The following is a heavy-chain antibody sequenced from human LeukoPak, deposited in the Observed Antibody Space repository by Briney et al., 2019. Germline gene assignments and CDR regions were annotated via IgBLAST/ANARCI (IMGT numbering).Heavy chain of an antibody. CDR2: IYPGDSDT. V-gene: IGHV5-51*01. Sequence: GESLKISCKGSGYSVTSYWIGWVRQMPGKGLGWMGIIYPGDSDTRYSPSFQGQVTIGADKSISTAYLQWSSLKASDPAMYYCARSQAARVINWFDPWGQGTLVTVSS. J-gene: IGHJ5*02. CDR3: ARSQAARVINWFDP. D-gene: IGHD2-15*01. CDR1: GYSVTSYW.